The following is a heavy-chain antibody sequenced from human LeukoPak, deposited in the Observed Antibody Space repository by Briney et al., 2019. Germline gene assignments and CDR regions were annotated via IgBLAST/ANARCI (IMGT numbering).Heavy chain of an antibody. D-gene: IGHD3-10*01. CDR2: ISRGGDII. V-gene: IGHV3-48*03. CDR3: ARPLGYTGTGTYFGY. Sequence: GGSLRLSCEASGFTFSSYEMNWVRQAPGKGPEWVSYISRGGDIIHYADSVKGRFTISRDNAKNSLYLQMNSLRVEDTAVYYCARPLGYTGTGTYFGYWGQGALVTISS. CDR1: GFTFSSYE. J-gene: IGHJ4*02.